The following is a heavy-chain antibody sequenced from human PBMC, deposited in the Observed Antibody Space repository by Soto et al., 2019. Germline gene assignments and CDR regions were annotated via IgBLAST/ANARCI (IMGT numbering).Heavy chain of an antibody. V-gene: IGHV3-23*01. CDR2: ISGSDNST. Sequence: XGSLRLTCAASGFTFNSYAMSWVRQAPGKGLEWVSAISGSDNSTYYADSVKGRFTISRDNSKNTLYLQMSSLRADDTAVYYCAPMGVWGQGTTVTFSS. J-gene: IGHJ6*02. CDR1: GFTFNSYA. CDR3: APMGV.